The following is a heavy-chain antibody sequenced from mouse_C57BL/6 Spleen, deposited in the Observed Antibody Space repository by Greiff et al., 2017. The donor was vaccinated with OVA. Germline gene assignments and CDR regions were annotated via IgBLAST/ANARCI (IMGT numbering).Heavy chain of an antibody. CDR3: TRIGLGRGFAY. V-gene: IGHV1-15*01. D-gene: IGHD4-1*01. CDR2: IDPETGGT. J-gene: IGHJ3*01. Sequence: QVQLQQSGAELVRPGASVTLSCKASGYTFTDYEMHWVKQTPVHGLEWIGAIDPETGGTAYNQKFKGKAILTADKSSSTAYMELRSLTSEDSAVYYCTRIGLGRGFAYWGQGTLVTVSA. CDR1: GYTFTDYE.